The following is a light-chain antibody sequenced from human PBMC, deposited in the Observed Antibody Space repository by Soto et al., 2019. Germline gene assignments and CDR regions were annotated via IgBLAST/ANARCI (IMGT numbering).Light chain of an antibody. CDR1: SSDVGSCNC. Sequence: QSVLTQPASVSGSPGQSITISCTGTSSDVGSCNCVSWYQQHPGKAPTLIIYEVNKRPSGVSNRFSGSKSGNTASLTISGLQAEDEADYYCCSSVGSPNWVFGGGTKLTV. V-gene: IGLV2-23*02. CDR3: CSSVGSPNWV. J-gene: IGLJ3*02. CDR2: EVN.